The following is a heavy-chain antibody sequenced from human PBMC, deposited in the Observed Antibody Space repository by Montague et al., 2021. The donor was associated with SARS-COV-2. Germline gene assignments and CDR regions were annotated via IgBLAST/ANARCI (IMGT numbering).Heavy chain of an antibody. CDR2: IYYSGST. CDR3: ARQGDQLLLEYWFDP. CDR1: GGSISSSSYY. D-gene: IGHD2-2*01. Sequence: SETLSLTCTVSGGSISSSSYYWGWIRQPPGKGLEWIGSIYYSGSTYYXXXLKSRVTISVDTSKNQSSLKLSSVTAADTAVYYCARQGDQLLLEYWFDPWGQGTLVTVSS. V-gene: IGHV4-39*01. J-gene: IGHJ5*02.